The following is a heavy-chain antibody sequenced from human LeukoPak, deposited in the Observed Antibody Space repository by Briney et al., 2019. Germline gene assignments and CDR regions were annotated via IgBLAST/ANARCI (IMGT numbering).Heavy chain of an antibody. CDR1: GFAFSTYW. V-gene: IGHV3-7*05. CDR2: IKQDGSAK. Sequence: GGSLRLSCAASGFAFSTYWMSWVRQAPGKGLEWVANIKQDGSAKFYVASAKGRFTISRDNAKNSLYLQMNSLRAEDTAVYYCARVKSDTAVDDYWGQGTLVTVSS. D-gene: IGHD5-18*01. CDR3: ARVKSDTAVDDY. J-gene: IGHJ4*02.